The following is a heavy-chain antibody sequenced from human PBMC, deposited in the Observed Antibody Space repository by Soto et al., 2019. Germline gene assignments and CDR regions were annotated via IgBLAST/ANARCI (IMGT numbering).Heavy chain of an antibody. CDR1: GDSVSSNSAA. CDR3: GRDLGVRIAGAGRSPSAYYGMDV. V-gene: IGHV6-1*01. CDR2: TYYRSKWYN. D-gene: IGHD6-19*01. J-gene: IGHJ6*02. Sequence: SQTLSLTCAIPGDSVSSNSAAWNWIRQSPSRGLEWLGMTYYRSKWYNDDAVSVKSRITIDPDTYKNQFSLQLNSVTPEDTAVYYCGRDLGVRIAGAGRSPSAYYGMDVWGQGTTVTVSS.